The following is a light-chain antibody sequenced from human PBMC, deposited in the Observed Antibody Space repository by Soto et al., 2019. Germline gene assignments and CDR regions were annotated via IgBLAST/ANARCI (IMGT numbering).Light chain of an antibody. CDR1: SSNIGAGYD. J-gene: IGLJ3*02. CDR3: QSYDSSLSDSV. CDR2: GND. V-gene: IGLV1-40*01. Sequence: QLVLTQPPSVSGAPGQRVTISCAGSSSNIGAGYDVHWYQQLPGTAPKLLIYGNDNRPSGVPDRFSGSKSGTSASLAITGLQADDEADYYCQSYDSSLSDSVFGGGTKLTVL.